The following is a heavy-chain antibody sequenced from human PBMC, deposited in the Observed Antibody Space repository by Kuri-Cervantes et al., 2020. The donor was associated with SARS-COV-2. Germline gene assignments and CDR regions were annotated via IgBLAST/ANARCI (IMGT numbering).Heavy chain of an antibody. J-gene: IGHJ6*02. CDR1: GFTFSSYG. Sequence: LSLTCSAPGFTFSSYGLHWVRQAPGKGLEWVAVISYDGSNKYYADSVKGRFTISRDNSKNTLYLQMNSLRAEDTAVYYCARIWYSSGWYYYYGMDVWGQGTTVTVSS. D-gene: IGHD6-19*01. V-gene: IGHV3-30*03. CDR3: ARIWYSSGWYYYYGMDV. CDR2: ISYDGSNK.